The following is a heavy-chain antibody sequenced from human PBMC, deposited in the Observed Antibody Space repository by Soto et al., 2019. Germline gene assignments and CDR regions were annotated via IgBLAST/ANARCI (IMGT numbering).Heavy chain of an antibody. J-gene: IGHJ3*02. CDR2: MYPDDSDI. CDR3: ATAYVYDFENSNYYRDAFDI. V-gene: IGHV5-51*01. CDR1: GYSFSFYW. Sequence: ESLKISCKASGYSFSFYWIGWVRQMPGKGLEWMAIMYPDDSDIRYSPSFEAHVTISADKSTSTAFLQWSSLKASDTAMYYCATAYVYDFENSNYYRDAFDIWGQGTLVTVSS. D-gene: IGHD3-22*01.